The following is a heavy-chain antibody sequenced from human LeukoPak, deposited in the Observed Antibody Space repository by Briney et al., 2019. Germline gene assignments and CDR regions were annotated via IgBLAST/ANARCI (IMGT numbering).Heavy chain of an antibody. CDR3: AKDIAQGYTLGSIEQDY. CDR2: ISESGDGT. Sequence: GGSLRLSCAASGVTFSDYAMSWVRQAPGKGLEWVSAISESGDGTYYADSMKGRFTISRDNAKNTLYLQINSLRAEDTAIYYCAKDIAQGYTLGSIEQDYWGQGTLVTVSS. J-gene: IGHJ4*02. V-gene: IGHV3-23*01. D-gene: IGHD5-18*01. CDR1: GVTFSDYA.